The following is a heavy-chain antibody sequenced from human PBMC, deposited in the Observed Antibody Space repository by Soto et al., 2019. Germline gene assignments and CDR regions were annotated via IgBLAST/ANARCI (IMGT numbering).Heavy chain of an antibody. J-gene: IGHJ5*02. V-gene: IGHV3-74*01. CDR3: ARGAYCAGDCYFP. CDR1: GVTFSSYW. Sequence: GGSLRLSCAASGVTFSSYWMHWVRQAPGKGLVWVSRINSDGSGTTYADSVKGRFTISRDNAKNTLYLQMNSLRVEDTAVYYCARGAYCAGDCYFPWGQGTLVTVSS. CDR2: INSDGSGT. D-gene: IGHD2-21*02.